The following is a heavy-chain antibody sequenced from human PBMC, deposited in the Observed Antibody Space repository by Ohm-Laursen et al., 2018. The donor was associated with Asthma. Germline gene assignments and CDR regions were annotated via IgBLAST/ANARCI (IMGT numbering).Heavy chain of an antibody. CDR1: GFSFSSYS. D-gene: IGHD6-6*01. CDR3: ARDPHLLAAPEGYFDY. V-gene: IGHV3-21*01. J-gene: IGHJ4*02. Sequence: SLRLSCTASGFSFSSYSMNWVRQAPGKGLEWVSFISSSGSSIYYADSVKGRFTISRDNSKNTLYLQMNSLRAEDTAVYYCARDPHLLAAPEGYFDYWGQGTLVTVSS. CDR2: ISSSGSSI.